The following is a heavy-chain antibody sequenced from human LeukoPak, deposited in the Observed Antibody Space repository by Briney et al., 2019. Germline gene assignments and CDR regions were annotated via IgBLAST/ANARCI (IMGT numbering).Heavy chain of an antibody. Sequence: GGCLRLSCAASGFTFSSYWMQWVRQAPGKGLVWVSRINKDGSSTSYAESVQGRFTFSRDNAKNTLYLQMNSLRAEDTAVYYCVRDVWGDRDSYFDYWGQGTLVTVSS. D-gene: IGHD2-21*01. CDR1: GFTFSSYW. CDR3: VRDVWGDRDSYFDY. J-gene: IGHJ4*02. V-gene: IGHV3-74*01. CDR2: INKDGSST.